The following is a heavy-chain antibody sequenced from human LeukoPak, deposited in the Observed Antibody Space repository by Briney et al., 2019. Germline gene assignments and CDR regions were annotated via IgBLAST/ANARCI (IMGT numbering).Heavy chain of an antibody. Sequence: AGGSLRLSCAASGFTFSSYAMSWVRQAPGKGLEWVSAVSGSGDGTYYADSVKGRFTISRDNSKNTLYLQMNSPRAEDTAVYYCAREGAARYFDYWGQGTLVTVSS. V-gene: IGHV3-23*01. CDR2: VSGSGDGT. D-gene: IGHD6-6*01. CDR1: GFTFSSYA. CDR3: AREGAARYFDY. J-gene: IGHJ4*02.